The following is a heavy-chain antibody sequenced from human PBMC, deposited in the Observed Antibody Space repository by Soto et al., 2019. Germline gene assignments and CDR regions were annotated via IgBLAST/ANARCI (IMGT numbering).Heavy chain of an antibody. CDR1: SFTLSNAW. D-gene: IGHD6-19*01. CDR2: IKSNFDGGTK. CDR3: TTDEWNSSGHSIVDY. V-gene: IGHV3-15*07. J-gene: IGHJ4*02. Sequence: EVQLVESGGDLVKPGGSLRLSCAASSFTLSNAWMNWVRQAPGKGLEWVGRIKSNFDGGTKEYSASAKGRFTIYRDDSKNTLDLQMNSLKAEETAVYYCTTDEWNSSGHSIVDYWGQGTLVTVSS.